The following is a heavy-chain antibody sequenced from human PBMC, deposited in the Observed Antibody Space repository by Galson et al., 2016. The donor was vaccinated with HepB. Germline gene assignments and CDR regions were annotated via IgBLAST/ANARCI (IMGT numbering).Heavy chain of an antibody. Sequence: SLRLSCAASGFTVSNNYMSWVRQTPGKGLEWVSVIYSGGSTDYTASVKGRFTISRDNSNNTVYLQMNSLRAEDTAVYYCVGGPNGLRLWGPGTLVTVSS. D-gene: IGHD2-8*01. J-gene: IGHJ4*02. CDR2: IYSGGST. CDR1: GFTVSNNY. CDR3: VGGPNGLRL. V-gene: IGHV3-53*01.